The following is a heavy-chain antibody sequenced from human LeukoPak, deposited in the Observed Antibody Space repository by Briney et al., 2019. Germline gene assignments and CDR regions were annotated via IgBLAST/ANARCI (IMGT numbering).Heavy chain of an antibody. J-gene: IGHJ3*02. CDR2: ISSSSSYI. D-gene: IGHD2-8*01. V-gene: IGHV3-21*01. CDR1: RLTFMKGK. CDR3: ARSDTPVRASDI. Sequence: RPSPSPARLTFMKGKRKYVGQAPVKRIKWVSSISSSSSYIYYADSVKGRFTISRDNAKNSLYLQMNSLRAEDTAVYYCARSDTPVRASDIWGEET.